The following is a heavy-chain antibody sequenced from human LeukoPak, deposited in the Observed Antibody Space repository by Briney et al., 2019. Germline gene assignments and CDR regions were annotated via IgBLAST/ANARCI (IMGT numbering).Heavy chain of an antibody. D-gene: IGHD2-15*01. CDR2: IYSAGNI. J-gene: IGHJ3*02. CDR1: GFTFSSYA. CDR3: ARKVAQGPFDI. Sequence: GGSLRLSCAASGFTFSSYAMNWVRQAPGKGLEWVSSIYSAGNIYYADSAKGRFTISRDNSKNTLYLQMGNLRTDDMAVYYCARKVAQGPFDIWGQGTMVTVSS. V-gene: IGHV3-66*01.